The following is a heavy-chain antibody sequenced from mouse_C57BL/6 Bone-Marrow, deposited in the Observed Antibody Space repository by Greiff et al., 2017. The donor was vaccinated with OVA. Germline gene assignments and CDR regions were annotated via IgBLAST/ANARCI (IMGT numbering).Heavy chain of an antibody. J-gene: IGHJ1*03. CDR1: GFTFSDFY. CDR3: ARHLWYFDV. Sequence: EVQLVESGGGLVQSGRSLRLSCATSGFTFSDFYMEWVRQAPGKGLEWIAASRNKANDYTTEYSASVKGRFIVSRDTSQSILYLQMNALRAEDTAIYYCARHLWYFDVWGTGTTVTVSS. CDR2: SRNKANDYTT. V-gene: IGHV7-1*01.